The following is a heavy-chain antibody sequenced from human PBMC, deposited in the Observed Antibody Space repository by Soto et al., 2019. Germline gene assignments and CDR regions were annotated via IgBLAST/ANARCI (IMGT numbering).Heavy chain of an antibody. J-gene: IGHJ4*02. Sequence: QVQLVQSGAEVKKPGASVKVSCKASGYTFTSYGVNWVRQAPGQGLEWMGWIRSYNNNTNYAQKSRSRVTMTTDTSTNKAYMELRSQRSDDKAVGCGARHGDGDDYWGQGTLVTVSS. CDR1: GYTFTSYG. CDR2: IRSYNNNT. D-gene: IGHD3-3*01. CDR3: ARHGDGDDY. V-gene: IGHV1-18*01.